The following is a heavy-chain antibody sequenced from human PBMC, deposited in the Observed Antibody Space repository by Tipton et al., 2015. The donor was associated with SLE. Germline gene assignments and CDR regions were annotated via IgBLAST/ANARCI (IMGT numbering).Heavy chain of an antibody. V-gene: IGHV4-59*01. D-gene: IGHD3-22*01. Sequence: TLSLTCTVSGGSISSYYWSWIRQSPGKGLEWIGYIFYSGSTNYNPSLKSRVTISVDTSKNQFSLKLSSVTAADTAVYYCARSLGPYYSASTVAFWGQGTLVTVSP. CDR2: IFYSGST. CDR3: ARSLGPYYSASTVAF. CDR1: GGSISSYY. J-gene: IGHJ4*02.